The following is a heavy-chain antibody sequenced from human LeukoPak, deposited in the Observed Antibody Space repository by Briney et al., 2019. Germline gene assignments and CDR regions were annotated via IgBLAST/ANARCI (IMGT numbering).Heavy chain of an antibody. CDR3: ARGAGATDEGLFDY. V-gene: IGHV1-2*02. CDR1: GYTFTGYY. CDR2: INPNSGGT. D-gene: IGHD1-26*01. J-gene: IGHJ4*02. Sequence: ASVKVSCKASGYTFTGYYMHWVRPAPGQGLEWMGWINPNSGGTNYAQKFQGRVTMTRDTSISTAYMELSRLRSDDTAVYYCARGAGATDEGLFDYWGQGTLVTVSS.